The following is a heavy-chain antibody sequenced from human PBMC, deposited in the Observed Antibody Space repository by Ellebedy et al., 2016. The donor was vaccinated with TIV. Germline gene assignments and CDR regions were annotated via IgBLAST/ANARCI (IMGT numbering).Heavy chain of an antibody. V-gene: IGHV3-23*01. CDR3: ARFLVAVDAFDI. D-gene: IGHD5-12*01. J-gene: IGHJ3*02. Sequence: PGGSLRLSCAASGFAFSSFAMTWVRQAPGKGLEWVSVVSGVSADTHCADSVKGRFTISRDNSKKMLYLQMNSLRDEDTAVYYCARFLVAVDAFDIWGQGTMVTVSS. CDR1: GFAFSSFA. CDR2: VSGVSADT.